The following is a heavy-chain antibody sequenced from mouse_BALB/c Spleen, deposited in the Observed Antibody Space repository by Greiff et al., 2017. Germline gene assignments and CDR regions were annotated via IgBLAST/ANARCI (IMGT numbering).Heavy chain of an antibody. CDR3: ARSTVWYFDV. CDR1: GYTFTDYN. CDR2: IYPYNGGT. D-gene: IGHD1-1*01. J-gene: IGHJ1*01. V-gene: IGHV1S29*02. Sequence: SGPELVKPGASVKISCKASGYTFTDYNMHWVKQSHGKSLEWIGYIYPYNGGTGYNQKFKSKATLTVDNSSSTAYMELRSLTSEDSAVYYCARSTVWYFDVWGAGTTVTVSS.